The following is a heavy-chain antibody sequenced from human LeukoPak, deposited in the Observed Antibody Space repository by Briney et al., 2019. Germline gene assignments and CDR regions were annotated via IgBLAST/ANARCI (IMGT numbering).Heavy chain of an antibody. J-gene: IGHJ4*02. CDR1: GASISSYY. V-gene: IGHV4-59*01. CDR3: ARYRSSGCDY. D-gene: IGHD6-19*01. CDR2: IYYTGST. Sequence: SETLSLTCNVSGASISSYYWSWIRQPPGKGLEWIGYIYYTGSTSYNPSLKSRVTISVDTSKDQFSLKLSSVTAADTAVYYCARYRSSGCDYWGQGTLVTVSS.